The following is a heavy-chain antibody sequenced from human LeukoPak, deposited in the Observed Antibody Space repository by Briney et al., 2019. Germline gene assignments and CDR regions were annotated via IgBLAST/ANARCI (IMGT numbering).Heavy chain of an antibody. J-gene: IGHJ3*02. CDR3: ARGGSGAFDK. V-gene: IGHV3-7*01. CDR2: IKQDGSEK. Sequence: GGSLRLSCAASGLTFSSYWMSWVRQAPGKGLECVANIKQDGSEKYHVDSVKGRFTISRDNAKNSLYLQMNSLRSEDTAVYYCARGGSGAFDKWGQGTMVTVSS. D-gene: IGHD3-10*01. CDR1: GLTFSSYW.